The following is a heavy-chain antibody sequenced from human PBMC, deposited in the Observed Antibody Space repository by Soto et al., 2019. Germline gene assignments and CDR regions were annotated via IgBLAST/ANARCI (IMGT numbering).Heavy chain of an antibody. Sequence: QVQLVQSGAEVKKPGSSVKVSCKASGGTFSSYAISWVRQAPGQGLEWMGGIIPIFGTANYAQKFQGRVTXTXEESTSTAYMELRILRSEDTAVSYCAVRKGVGADDYWGQGTLVTVSS. CDR1: GGTFSSYA. CDR2: IIPIFGTA. J-gene: IGHJ4*02. D-gene: IGHD1-26*01. CDR3: AVRKGVGADDY. V-gene: IGHV1-69*12.